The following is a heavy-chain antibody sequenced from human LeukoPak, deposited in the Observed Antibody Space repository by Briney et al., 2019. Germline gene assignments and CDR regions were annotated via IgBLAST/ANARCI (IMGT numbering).Heavy chain of an antibody. Sequence: SVKVSCKASGGTFSSYAISWVRQAPGQGLEWMGGIIPIFGTANYAQKFQGRVTITADESTSTAYMELSSLRSEDTAVYCCARVNSNYTEYYYGMDVWGQGTTVTVSS. CDR2: IIPIFGTA. D-gene: IGHD4-11*01. V-gene: IGHV1-69*13. CDR3: ARVNSNYTEYYYGMDV. J-gene: IGHJ6*02. CDR1: GGTFSSYA.